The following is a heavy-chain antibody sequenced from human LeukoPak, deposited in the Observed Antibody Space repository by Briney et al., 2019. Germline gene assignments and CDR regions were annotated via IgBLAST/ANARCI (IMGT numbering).Heavy chain of an antibody. CDR2: IYYSGST. D-gene: IGHD5-18*01. CDR3: ASLGYSSYNWFDP. J-gene: IGHJ5*02. Sequence: PSETLSLTCTVSGGSISSSSYYWGWIRQPPGKGLEWIGSIYYSGSTYYNPSLKSRVTISVDTSKNQFSLKLSSVTAADTAVYYCASLGYSSYNWFDPWGQGTLVTASS. V-gene: IGHV4-39*07. CDR1: GGSISSSSYY.